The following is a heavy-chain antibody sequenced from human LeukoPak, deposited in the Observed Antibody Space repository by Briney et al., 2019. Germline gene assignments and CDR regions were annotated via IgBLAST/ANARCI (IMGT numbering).Heavy chain of an antibody. D-gene: IGHD6-19*01. CDR2: ISYDGSNK. J-gene: IGHJ4*02. V-gene: IGHV3-30-3*01. CDR1: GFTFSSYA. CDR3: ARCIAVAGPFDY. Sequence: GGSLRLSCAASGFTFSSYAMHWVRQAPGKGLEWVAVISYDGSNKYYADSVKGRFTISRDNSKNTLYLQMNSLRAEDTAVYYCARCIAVAGPFDYWGQGTLVTVSS.